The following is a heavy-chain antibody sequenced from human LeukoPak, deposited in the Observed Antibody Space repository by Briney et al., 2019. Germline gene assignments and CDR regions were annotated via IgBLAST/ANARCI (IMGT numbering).Heavy chain of an antibody. CDR3: ASLNYGDSLFDY. Sequence: SVKVSCKASGYTFTGYYMHWVRQAPGQGLKWMGWINPNSGGTNYAQKLQGRVIMTRTTNINTAHMELSRLTADDTAVYYWASLNYGDSLFDYWGQGTLVTVSS. CDR2: INPNSGGT. CDR1: GYTFTGYY. J-gene: IGHJ4*02. V-gene: IGHV1-2*02. D-gene: IGHD4-17*01.